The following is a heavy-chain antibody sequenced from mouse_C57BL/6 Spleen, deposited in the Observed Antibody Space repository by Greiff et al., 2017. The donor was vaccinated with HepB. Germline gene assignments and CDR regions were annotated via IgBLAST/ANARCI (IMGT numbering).Heavy chain of an antibody. CDR1: GYTFTDYY. J-gene: IGHJ3*01. CDR3: ARSDYGSSSWFAY. Sequence: EVQLQQSGPVLVKPGASVKMSCKASGYTFTDYYMNWVKQSHGKSLEWIGVINPYNGGTSYNQKFKGKATLTVDKSSSTAYMELNSLTSEDSAVYYCARSDYGSSSWFAYWGQRTLVTVSA. V-gene: IGHV1-19*01. CDR2: INPYNGGT. D-gene: IGHD1-1*01.